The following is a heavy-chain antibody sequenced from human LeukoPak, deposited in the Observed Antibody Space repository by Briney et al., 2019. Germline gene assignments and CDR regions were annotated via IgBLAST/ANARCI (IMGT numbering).Heavy chain of an antibody. CDR1: GFTFSSYA. CDR2: ISYDGSNK. V-gene: IGHV3-30-3*01. Sequence: GGSLRLSCAASGFTFSSYAMHWVSQAPGKGLEWVAVISYDGSNKYYADSVKGRFTISRDNSKNTLYLQMNSLRAEDTAVYYCARDGYYYDSSGYTPYYYYGMDVWGQGTTVTVSS. CDR3: ARDGYYYDSSGYTPYYYYGMDV. D-gene: IGHD3-22*01. J-gene: IGHJ6*02.